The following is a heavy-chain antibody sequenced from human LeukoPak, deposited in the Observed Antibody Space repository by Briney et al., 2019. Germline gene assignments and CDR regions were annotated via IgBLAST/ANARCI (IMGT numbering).Heavy chain of an antibody. Sequence: GGSLRLSCAASGFTFSSYSMNWVRQAPGKGLEWVSSISSSSSYIYYADSVKGRFTISRDNAKNSLYLQMNSLRAEDTAVYYYARDMDSSGYSFDYWGQGTLVTVSS. CDR1: GFTFSSYS. V-gene: IGHV3-21*01. D-gene: IGHD3-22*01. CDR3: ARDMDSSGYSFDY. CDR2: ISSSSSYI. J-gene: IGHJ4*02.